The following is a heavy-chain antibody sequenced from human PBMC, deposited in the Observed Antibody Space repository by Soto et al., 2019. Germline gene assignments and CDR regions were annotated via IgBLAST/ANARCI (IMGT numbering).Heavy chain of an antibody. V-gene: IGHV3-23*01. CDR3: AQTECSGWSTSYSMDV. CDR1: GFTFSNYA. CDR2: ISGGGNST. Sequence: VVSLRLSCAASGFTFSNYAMTWVRQAPGKGLEWVPGISGGGNSTYYADSVKGRFTISRDNSKNALYLQMNSLRADDTAVYYSAQTECSGWSTSYSMDVWGQGITVTVS. J-gene: IGHJ6*02. D-gene: IGHD6-19*01.